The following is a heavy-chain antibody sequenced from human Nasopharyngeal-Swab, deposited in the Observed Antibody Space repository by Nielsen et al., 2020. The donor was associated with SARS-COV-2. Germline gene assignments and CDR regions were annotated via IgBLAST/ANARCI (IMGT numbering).Heavy chain of an antibody. CDR3: ARDRGGVAAAGPPRDYYGMDV. D-gene: IGHD6-13*01. V-gene: IGHV7-4-1*02. Sequence: WVRQAPGQGLEWMGWINTNTGNPTYAQGFTGRFGFSLDTSVSTAYLQISSLKAEDTAVYYCARDRGGVAAAGPPRDYYGMDVWGQGTTVTVSS. J-gene: IGHJ6*02. CDR2: INTNTGNP.